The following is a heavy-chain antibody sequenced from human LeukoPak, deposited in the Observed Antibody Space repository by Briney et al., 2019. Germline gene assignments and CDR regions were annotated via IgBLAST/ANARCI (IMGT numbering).Heavy chain of an antibody. CDR1: GFTFSSYA. V-gene: IGHV3-23*01. J-gene: IGHJ4*02. D-gene: IGHD2-2*01. CDR3: AKSKTTSWSDVDY. CDR2: ISGGGTT. Sequence: GGSLRLSCAASGFTFSSYAMSWVRQAPGKGLEWVSAISGGGTTYYADSGKGRFTISRDNSKNTLSLQMNGLRAEDTAVYYCAKSKTTSWSDVDYWGQGTLVTVSS.